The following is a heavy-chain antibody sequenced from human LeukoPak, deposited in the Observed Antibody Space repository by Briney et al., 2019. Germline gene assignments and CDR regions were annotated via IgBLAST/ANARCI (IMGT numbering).Heavy chain of an antibody. J-gene: IGHJ4*02. CDR3: ARDSTYYYDSGSSGPHYFDN. CDR2: ISSGGTYE. Sequence: GGSLRLSCAASGFTFSNYAMHWVRQAPGKGLEWVSLISSGGTYEYYADSVKGRFTISRDNSKNTLYLQLNSLRAEDTAVYYCARDSTYYYDSGSSGPHYFDNWGQGTLVTASS. D-gene: IGHD3-10*01. V-gene: IGHV3-30*01. CDR1: GFTFSNYA.